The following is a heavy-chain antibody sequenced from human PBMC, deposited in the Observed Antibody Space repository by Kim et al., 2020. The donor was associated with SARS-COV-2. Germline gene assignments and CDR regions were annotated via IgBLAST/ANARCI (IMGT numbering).Heavy chain of an antibody. Sequence: GGSLRLSCAASGFTFTNYWMHWVRQAPGKGLMWVSYVNADGSSTGYADSVKGRFTISRDNAKNTLYLQMNSLRVEDTAVYDCTRGDGSETNYWGQESLV. V-gene: IGHV3-74*01. J-gene: IGHJ4*02. CDR3: TRGDGSETNY. CDR1: GFTFTNYW. CDR2: VNADGSST. D-gene: IGHD3-10*01.